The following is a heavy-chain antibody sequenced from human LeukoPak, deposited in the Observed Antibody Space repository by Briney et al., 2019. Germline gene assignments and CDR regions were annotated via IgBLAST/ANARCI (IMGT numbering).Heavy chain of an antibody. V-gene: IGHV3-9*01. CDR2: ISWNSNSI. J-gene: IGHJ4*02. Sequence: GRSLRLSCAASGFIFDDYAIHWFRQTPGKGLEWVAGISWNSNSIGYADSVKGRFTISRDNAKNSLFLQMNTLGAEDTAFYYCAKDKSPYKVGATSGFDSWGQGTLVTVSS. CDR3: AKDKSPYKVGATSGFDS. CDR1: GFIFDDYA. D-gene: IGHD1-26*01.